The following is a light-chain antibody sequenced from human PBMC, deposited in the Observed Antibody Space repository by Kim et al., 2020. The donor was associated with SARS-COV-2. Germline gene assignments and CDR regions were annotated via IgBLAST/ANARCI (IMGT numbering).Light chain of an antibody. J-gene: IGKJ4*01. CDR1: QSVSSSY. CDR2: GAS. Sequence: SPGESATLSCRASQSVSSSYLAWYQQKPGQAPRLLIYGASSRATGIPDRFSGSGSGTDFTLTISRLEPEDFAVYYCQQYGSSKLTFGGGTKVDIK. CDR3: QQYGSSKLT. V-gene: IGKV3-20*01.